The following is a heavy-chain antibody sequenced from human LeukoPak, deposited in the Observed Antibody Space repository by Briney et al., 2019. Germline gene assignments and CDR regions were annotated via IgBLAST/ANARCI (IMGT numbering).Heavy chain of an antibody. Sequence: KSSETLSLTCTVSGGSISSYYWSWIRQPPGKGLEWIGEINHSGSTNYNPSLKSRVTISVDTSKNQFSLKLSSVTAADTAVYYCASPKNSGSYSFDYWGQGTLVTVSS. CDR3: ASPKNSGSYSFDY. D-gene: IGHD1-26*01. J-gene: IGHJ4*02. CDR2: INHSGST. CDR1: GGSISSYY. V-gene: IGHV4-34*01.